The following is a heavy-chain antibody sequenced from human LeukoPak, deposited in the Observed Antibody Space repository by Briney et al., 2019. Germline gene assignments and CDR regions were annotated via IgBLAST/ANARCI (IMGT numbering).Heavy chain of an antibody. Sequence: PGGSLRLSCAASGFTFSSYGMHWVRQAPGKGLEWVAVIWDDGSNKYYADSVKGRFTISRDNSKNTLYLQVSSLRAEDTAVYYCAKEDGVGATGYWGQGTLVTVSS. J-gene: IGHJ4*02. CDR3: AKEDGVGATGY. CDR2: IWDDGSNK. V-gene: IGHV3-33*06. D-gene: IGHD1-26*01. CDR1: GFTFSSYG.